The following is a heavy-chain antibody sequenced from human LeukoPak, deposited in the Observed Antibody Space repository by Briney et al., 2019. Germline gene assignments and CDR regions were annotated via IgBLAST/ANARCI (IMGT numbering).Heavy chain of an antibody. J-gene: IGHJ5*02. CDR2: INPNSGGT. V-gene: IGHV1-2*02. Sequence: ASVKVSCKASGYTFTGYYMHWVRQAPGQGLEWMGWINPNSGGTNSAQKFQGRVTMTRDTSISTAYMELSRLRSDDTAVYYCARSSTVTGRGWFDPWGQGTLVTVSS. CDR3: ARSSTVTGRGWFDP. D-gene: IGHD4-17*01. CDR1: GYTFTGYY.